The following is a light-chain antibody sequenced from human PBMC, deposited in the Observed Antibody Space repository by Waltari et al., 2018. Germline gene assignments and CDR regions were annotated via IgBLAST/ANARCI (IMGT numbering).Light chain of an antibody. CDR1: QSISKY. CDR3: QQSYTTPYT. CDR2: GAS. Sequence: DIQMTQSPSSLSASVGDRVTITCRASQSISKYLNWYKQKPGKAPKLLIYGASSLKSGVPPRFSGSGSGTEFTLTISSLQPEDFATYSCQQSYTTPYTFGQGTKLEI. V-gene: IGKV1-39*01. J-gene: IGKJ2*01.